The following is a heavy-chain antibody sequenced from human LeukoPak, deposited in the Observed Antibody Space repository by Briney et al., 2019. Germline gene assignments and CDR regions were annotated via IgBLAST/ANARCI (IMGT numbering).Heavy chain of an antibody. V-gene: IGHV4-34*01. CDR2: INHSGST. CDR3: ARDEGYCSGGSCYYDP. CDR1: GGSFSGYY. Sequence: SETLSLTCAVYGGSFSGYYWSWIRQPPGKGLEWIGEINHSGSTNYNPSLKSRVTISVDTSKNQFSLKLSSVTAADTAVYYCARDEGYCSGGSCYYDPWGQGTLVTVSS. D-gene: IGHD2-15*01. J-gene: IGHJ5*02.